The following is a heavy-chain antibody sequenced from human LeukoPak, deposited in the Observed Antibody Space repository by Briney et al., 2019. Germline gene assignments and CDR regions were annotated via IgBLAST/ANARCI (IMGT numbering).Heavy chain of an antibody. CDR1: GGTSSSYA. Sequence: SVKVSCKASGGTSSSYAISWVRQAPGQGLEWMGGIIPIFGTANYAQKFQGRVTITADESTSTAYMELSSLRSEDTAVYYCARGHTVTTLGWFDPWGQGTLVTVSS. CDR3: ARGHTVTTLGWFDP. CDR2: IIPIFGTA. V-gene: IGHV1-69*01. D-gene: IGHD4-17*01. J-gene: IGHJ5*02.